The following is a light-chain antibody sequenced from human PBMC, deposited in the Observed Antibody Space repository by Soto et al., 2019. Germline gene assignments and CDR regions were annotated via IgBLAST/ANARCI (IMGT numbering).Light chain of an antibody. J-gene: IGKJ4*01. CDR3: QQYNNWPLT. V-gene: IGKV3-15*01. CDR1: QTVLGN. CDR2: GAS. Sequence: DIVMTQSPATLSVSPGERATLSCRASQTVLGNLAWYQQKPGQAPRLLIYGASTRATGIPARFTGSGSGTAFTLTISSLQSEDFAIYYCQQYNNWPLTFGGGTKVESK.